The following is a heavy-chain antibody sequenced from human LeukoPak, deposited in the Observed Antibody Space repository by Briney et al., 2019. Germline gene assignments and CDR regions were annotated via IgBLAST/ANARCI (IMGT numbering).Heavy chain of an antibody. CDR1: GFIFSSYS. Sequence: GGSLRLSCAASGFIFSSYSMSWVRQAPGKGLEWVSAISGSGGSTYYADSVKGRFTISRDNSKNTLYLQMNSLRAEDTAVYYCAKRSSSWYYFDYWGQGTLVTVSS. V-gene: IGHV3-23*01. CDR2: ISGSGGST. J-gene: IGHJ4*02. D-gene: IGHD6-13*01. CDR3: AKRSSSWYYFDY.